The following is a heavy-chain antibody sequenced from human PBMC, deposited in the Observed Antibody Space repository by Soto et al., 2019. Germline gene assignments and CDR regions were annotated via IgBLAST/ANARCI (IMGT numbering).Heavy chain of an antibody. CDR2: IYHSGST. Sequence: QVQLQESGPGLVKPSGTLSLTCAVSGGSISRSNWWSWVRQPPGKGLEWIGEIYHSGSTNYNPSLKSRVTISVDESKNQCSLKLSSLTAADTDVYYCARSITFDWLFFDYWGQGTLVTVSS. J-gene: IGHJ4*02. CDR3: ARSITFDWLFFDY. D-gene: IGHD3-9*01. CDR1: GGSISRSNW. V-gene: IGHV4-4*02.